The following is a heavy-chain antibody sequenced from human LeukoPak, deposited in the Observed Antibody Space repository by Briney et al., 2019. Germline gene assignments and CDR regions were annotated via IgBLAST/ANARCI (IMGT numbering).Heavy chain of an antibody. Sequence: SETLSLTCTVSGVSITSYYWSWLRQPPGKGLEWVGYIYCSGSTKYNPSLKSRVTISVGACKNQFSLKLSSVTAADTAVYCCARDLWFGFQYGMDVWGQGTPVTVSS. CDR2: IYCSGST. D-gene: IGHD3-10*01. J-gene: IGHJ6*02. V-gene: IGHV4-59*01. CDR1: GVSITSYY. CDR3: ARDLWFGFQYGMDV.